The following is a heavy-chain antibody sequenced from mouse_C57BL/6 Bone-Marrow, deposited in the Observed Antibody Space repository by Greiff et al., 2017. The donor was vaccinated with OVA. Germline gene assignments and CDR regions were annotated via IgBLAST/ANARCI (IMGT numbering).Heavy chain of an antibody. Sequence: EVQLQQSGAELVRPGASVKLSCTASGFNIKDDYMHWVKQRPEQGLEWIGWIDPENGDTEYASKFLGKATITADTSSNTAYLQLSSLTSEDTAVYYCTTGITTVVDWYFDVWGTGTTVTVSS. CDR3: TTGITTVVDWYFDV. D-gene: IGHD1-1*01. V-gene: IGHV14-4*01. CDR2: IDPENGDT. J-gene: IGHJ1*03. CDR1: GFNIKDDY.